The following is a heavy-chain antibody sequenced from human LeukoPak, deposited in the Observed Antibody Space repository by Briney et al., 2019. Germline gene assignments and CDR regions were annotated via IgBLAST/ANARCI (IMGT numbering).Heavy chain of an antibody. J-gene: IGHJ6*03. CDR2: IYPGDSDT. Sequence: GAALKISCKASGSTFIKYWIGWVRQLPRKGLEWMGIIYPGDSDTRYSPSFQGQVTISADKSISTAYLQWSSLKASDTAMYYCARHSDYYYYMDVWGKGTTVTISS. V-gene: IGHV5-51*01. CDR1: GSTFIKYW. CDR3: ARHSDYYYYMDV.